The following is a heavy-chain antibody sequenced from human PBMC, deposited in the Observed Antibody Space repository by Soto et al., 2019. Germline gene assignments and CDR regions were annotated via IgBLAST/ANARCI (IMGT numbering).Heavy chain of an antibody. CDR3: ARLIDRDWFDP. CDR1: GGSISSYS. CDR2: IYYDGST. J-gene: IGHJ5*02. Sequence: QVQLQESGPGLLRPSETLSLNCTVSGGSISSYSWSWIRQSPGKGLEWIGSIYYDGSTDYNPSLNSRVTISVDTSQNQLSLKLSSVTAADTAVYYCARLIDRDWFDPWGQGTLVTVSS. D-gene: IGHD3-22*01. V-gene: IGHV4-59*08.